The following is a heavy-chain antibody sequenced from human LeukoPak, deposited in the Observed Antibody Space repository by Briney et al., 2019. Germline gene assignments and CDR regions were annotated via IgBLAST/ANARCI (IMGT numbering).Heavy chain of an antibody. Sequence: GGSLRLSCAASGFTFSSYEMNWVRQAPGKGLEWVSYISSSGSTIYYADSVKGRFTISRDNAKNSLYLQMNSPRAEDTAVYYCASDPGRWSNYFDYWGQGTLVTVSS. V-gene: IGHV3-48*03. CDR1: GFTFSSYE. D-gene: IGHD4-23*01. CDR2: ISSSGSTI. CDR3: ASDPGRWSNYFDY. J-gene: IGHJ4*02.